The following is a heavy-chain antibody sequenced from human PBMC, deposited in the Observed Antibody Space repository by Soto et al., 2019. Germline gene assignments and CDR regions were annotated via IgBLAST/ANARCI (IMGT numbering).Heavy chain of an antibody. D-gene: IGHD3-10*01. CDR1: GDPITSYF. V-gene: IGHV4-4*07. CDR2: VFPGGPT. Sequence: PSETLSLTSTVSGDPITSYFWTWLRQPAGKGLEWIGHVFPGGPTSHNSSLKSRVSMSVDTPKNQFSLTLTSVTAADPAVYYCARTLSGFTYGSRQFYFDYWGQGTPVTVSS. J-gene: IGHJ4*02. CDR3: ARTLSGFTYGSRQFYFDY.